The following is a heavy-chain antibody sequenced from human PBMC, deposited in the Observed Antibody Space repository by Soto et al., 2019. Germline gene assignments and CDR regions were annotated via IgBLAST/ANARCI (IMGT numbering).Heavy chain of an antibody. CDR1: GDSVSSNSAA. Sequence: SQTLSLTCAISGDSVSSNSAAWNWIRQSPSRGLEWLGRTYYRSKWYNDYAVSVKSRITINPYTSKNQFSLQLNSVTPEDTAVYYCAAQAYSSSQYRGSYFDYWGQGTLVTVSP. CDR2: TYYRSKWYN. CDR3: AAQAYSSSQYRGSYFDY. V-gene: IGHV6-1*01. J-gene: IGHJ4*02. D-gene: IGHD6-13*01.